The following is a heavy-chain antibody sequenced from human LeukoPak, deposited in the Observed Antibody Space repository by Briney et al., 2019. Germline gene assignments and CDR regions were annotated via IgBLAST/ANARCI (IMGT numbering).Heavy chain of an antibody. Sequence: ASVKVSCKASGYTFTGYYMHWVRQAPGQGLEWMGWINPNSGGTNYAQNFQGRVTMTRDTSISTAYMELSRLTSDDTAVYYCARAPRVYCSSTNCYTPWFDPWGQGTLVTVSS. D-gene: IGHD2-2*02. J-gene: IGHJ5*02. CDR2: INPNSGGT. CDR1: GYTFTGYY. V-gene: IGHV1-2*02. CDR3: ARAPRVYCSSTNCYTPWFDP.